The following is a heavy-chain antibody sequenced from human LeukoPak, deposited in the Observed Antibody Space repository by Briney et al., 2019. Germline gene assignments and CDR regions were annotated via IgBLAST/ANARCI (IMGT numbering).Heavy chain of an antibody. CDR1: AGSISSYY. V-gene: IGHV4-59*08. J-gene: IGHJ4*02. D-gene: IGHD5-12*01. CDR2: IYYSGST. CDR3: ARGRGATTPFDY. Sequence: PSETLSLTCTVPAGSISSYYWSWIRQPPGKGLEWIGYIYYSGSTNYNPSLKSRVTISVDTSKNQFSLKLSSVTAADTAVYYCARGRGATTPFDYWGQGTLVTVSS.